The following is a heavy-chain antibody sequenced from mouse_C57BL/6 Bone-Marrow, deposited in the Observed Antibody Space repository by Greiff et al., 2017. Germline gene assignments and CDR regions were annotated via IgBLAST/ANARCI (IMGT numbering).Heavy chain of an antibody. V-gene: IGHV5-4*01. J-gene: IGHJ2*01. D-gene: IGHD2-3*01. Sequence: EVKLQESGGGLVKPGGSLKLSCAASGFTFSSYAMSWVRQTPEKRLEWVATISDGGSYTYYPDNVKGRFTISRDNAKNNLYLQMSHLESEDTAMYYCARDDVSFDYWGQGTTLTVSS. CDR2: ISDGGSYT. CDR1: GFTFSSYA. CDR3: ARDDVSFDY.